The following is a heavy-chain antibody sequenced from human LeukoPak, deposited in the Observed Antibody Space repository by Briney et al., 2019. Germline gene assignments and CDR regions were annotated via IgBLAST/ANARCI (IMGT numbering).Heavy chain of an antibody. V-gene: IGHV1-69*05. CDR2: IIPIFGTA. Sequence: SVKVSCKASGGTFSSSAISWVRQAAGLGLEWMGRIIPIFGTANYARKFQGRVTITTDESTSTAYMELSSLRSEDTAVYYCAREGYYDSSGPGGGALNYFDYWGQGTLVTVSS. CDR1: GGTFSSSA. J-gene: IGHJ4*02. CDR3: AREGYYDSSGPGGGALNYFDY. D-gene: IGHD3-22*01.